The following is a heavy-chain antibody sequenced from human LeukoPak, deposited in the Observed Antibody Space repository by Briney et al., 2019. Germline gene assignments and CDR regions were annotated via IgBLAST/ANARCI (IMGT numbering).Heavy chain of an antibody. J-gene: IGHJ4*02. Sequence: SETLSLTCTVSGGSISSSSYYWGWIRQPPGKGLEGIGSIYYSGSTYYNPSLKSRVTISVDTSKNQFSLKLSSVTAADTAVYYCARHNNRVAGANDYWGQGTLVTVSS. CDR2: IYYSGST. V-gene: IGHV4-39*01. CDR1: GGSISSSSYY. CDR3: ARHNNRVAGANDY. D-gene: IGHD6-19*01.